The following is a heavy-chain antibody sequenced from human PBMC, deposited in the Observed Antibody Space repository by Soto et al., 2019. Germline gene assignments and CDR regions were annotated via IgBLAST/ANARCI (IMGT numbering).Heavy chain of an antibody. CDR3: AADLFHPSAYY. CDR1: GFTITSSA. Sequence: AVKVSCQTSGFTITSSAVQWVRQARGQRLEWIGWIVVGSGNTNYAQKFQERVTITRDMSTSTAYMELSSLRSEDTAVYYCAADLFHPSAYYWGQGTLVTVSS. CDR2: IVVGSGNT. J-gene: IGHJ4*02. D-gene: IGHD3-10*02. V-gene: IGHV1-58*01.